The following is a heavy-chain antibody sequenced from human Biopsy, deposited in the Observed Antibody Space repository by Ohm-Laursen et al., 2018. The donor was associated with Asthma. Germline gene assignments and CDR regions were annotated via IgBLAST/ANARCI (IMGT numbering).Heavy chain of an antibody. CDR2: IPQGGAT. Sequence: SDALSLTCALNRGPFRGYVWAWIRQPPGKGLEWIGEIPQGGATTVNPSLKCRVTISMDPSKSQLYLSLRSLTAADTAVYYCASGPQWSGLDIWGQGTTVTVSS. J-gene: IGHJ6*02. D-gene: IGHD2-8*01. CDR1: RGPFRGYV. CDR3: ASGPQWSGLDI. V-gene: IGHV4-34*01.